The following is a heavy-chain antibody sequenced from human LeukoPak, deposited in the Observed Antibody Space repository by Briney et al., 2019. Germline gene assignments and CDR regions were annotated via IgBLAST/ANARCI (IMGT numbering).Heavy chain of an antibody. D-gene: IGHD6-19*01. J-gene: IGHJ4*02. CDR1: GGTFTSYG. CDR2: ISADKGNT. CDR3: ARDSGSGWYYLD. Sequence: ASVKVSCKASGGTFTSYGISWVRQAPGQGLEWMGLISADKGNTNYAQKFQGRVTMTTDTSTSTAYMELRSLRPDDTAVYYCARDSGSGWYYLDWGQGTLVTVSS. V-gene: IGHV1-18*01.